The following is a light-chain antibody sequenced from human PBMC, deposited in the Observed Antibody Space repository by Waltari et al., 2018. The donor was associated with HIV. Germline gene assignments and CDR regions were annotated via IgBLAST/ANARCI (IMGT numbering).Light chain of an antibody. CDR2: DAA. Sequence: IQLPQSPSFLSASVGDRVTITCRASQDISNHLAWYQQKPGKAPKRLLYDAATLQSGVPSTIRGSGSGTEFTLSFSGLQPEYFASYYCHHLQSDPRAFGGVTNVEIK. V-gene: IGKV1-9*01. J-gene: IGKJ4*01. CDR3: HHLQSDPRA. CDR1: QDISNH.